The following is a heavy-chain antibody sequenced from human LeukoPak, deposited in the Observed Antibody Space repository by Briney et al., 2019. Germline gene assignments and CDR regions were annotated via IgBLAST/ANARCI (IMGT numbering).Heavy chain of an antibody. D-gene: IGHD3-22*01. V-gene: IGHV3-23*01. CDR3: AASSGYYRIFDY. CDR2: ISGSGGST. CDR1: GFSFSSYA. Sequence: GGSLRLSCATSGFSFSSYAMSWVRQAPGKGLEWVSAISGSGGSTYYADSVKGRFTISRDNSKNTLYLQMNSLRAEDTAVYYCAASSGYYRIFDYWGQGTLVTVSS. J-gene: IGHJ4*02.